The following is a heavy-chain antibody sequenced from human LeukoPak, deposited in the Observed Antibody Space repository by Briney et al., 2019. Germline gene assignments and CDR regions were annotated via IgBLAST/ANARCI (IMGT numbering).Heavy chain of an antibody. CDR3: ARDPDTPMEDLDY. D-gene: IGHD5-18*01. J-gene: IGHJ4*02. CDR1: GYTFTDYY. V-gene: IGHV1-2*02. CDR2: ISPNSGGT. Sequence: ASVKVSCKASGYTFTDYYIHWVRQAPGQGLEWMGWISPNSGGTNYAQKFQGRVTMTRDTSISTAYMELSRLTSDDTAVYYCARDPDTPMEDLDYWGQGTLVTVSS.